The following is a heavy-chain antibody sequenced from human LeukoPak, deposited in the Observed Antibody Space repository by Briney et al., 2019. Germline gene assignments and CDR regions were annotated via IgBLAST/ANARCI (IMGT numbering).Heavy chain of an antibody. Sequence: GGSLRLSCAASGFTFSSYAMHWVRQAPGKGLEWVAVISYDGSNKYYADSVKGRFTISRDNSKNTLYLQMNSLRAEDTAVYYCAREAGGELLGDAFDIWGQGIMVTVSS. CDR3: AREAGGELLGDAFDI. V-gene: IGHV3-30*04. CDR1: GFTFSSYA. CDR2: ISYDGSNK. D-gene: IGHD1-26*01. J-gene: IGHJ3*02.